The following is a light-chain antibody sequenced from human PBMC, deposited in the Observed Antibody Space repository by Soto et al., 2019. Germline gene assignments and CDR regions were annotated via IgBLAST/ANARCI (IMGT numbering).Light chain of an antibody. J-gene: IGKJ1*01. V-gene: IGKV3-20*01. CDR3: QQYGTTPRT. CDR1: QSVASNS. CDR2: VAS. Sequence: EIVLTQSPGILSLSPGARATLSCRASQSVASNSLAWYQQRHGQAPRLLIYVASTRATGIPDRFSGSGSGTDFTLSISRLDLEDFAVYYCQQYGTTPRTFGQGTKVDIK.